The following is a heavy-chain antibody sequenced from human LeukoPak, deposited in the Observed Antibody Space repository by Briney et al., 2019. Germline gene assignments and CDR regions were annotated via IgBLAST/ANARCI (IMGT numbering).Heavy chain of an antibody. CDR3: ARVEFGSGYYFHYYYMDV. V-gene: IGHV4-59*01. Sequence: KPSETLSHTRTVWGGPNCSYHWIYLAKPPGERLEEIGYVYYSGSTNYNPSLKSRVTISVDTSKNQFSLKLSSVTAADTAVYYCARVEFGSGYYFHYYYMDVWGKGTTVTVSS. CDR1: GGPNCSYH. J-gene: IGHJ6*03. CDR2: VYYSGST. D-gene: IGHD3-22*01.